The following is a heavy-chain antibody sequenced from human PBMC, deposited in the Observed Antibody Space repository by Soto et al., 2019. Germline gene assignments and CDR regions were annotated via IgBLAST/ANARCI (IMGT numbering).Heavy chain of an antibody. CDR3: ARDLGYRRDPPRYYFDY. Sequence: LSLTCTVSGASTSSNSFYWGWIRQPPGKGLEWIGTIYYTGSTYYNPSLKSRITVSVDTSKNLLSLRLTSVTAADTAVYYCARDLGYRRDPPRYYFDYWGQGTLVTVSS. J-gene: IGHJ4*02. D-gene: IGHD3-16*02. V-gene: IGHV4-39*02. CDR1: GASTSSNSFY. CDR2: IYYTGST.